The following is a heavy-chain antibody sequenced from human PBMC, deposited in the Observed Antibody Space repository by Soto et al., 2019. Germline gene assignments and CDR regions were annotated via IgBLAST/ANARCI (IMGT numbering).Heavy chain of an antibody. J-gene: IGHJ4*02. Sequence: PSETLSLTCTISGGSISVYYWSWVRQPPGHELEWIGYIYASGSPYYNPSLRSRVTISAXXXXXXIXLXLXXPTAADTAVYYCARGVGSIPPRYWGRGTLVTVSS. CDR3: ARGVGSIPPRY. CDR2: IYASGSP. D-gene: IGHD2-21*01. V-gene: IGHV4-59*01. CDR1: GGSISVYY.